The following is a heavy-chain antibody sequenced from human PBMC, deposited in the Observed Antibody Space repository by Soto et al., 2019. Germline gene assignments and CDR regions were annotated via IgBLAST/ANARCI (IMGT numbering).Heavy chain of an antibody. CDR3: ARGAVVADYYYYYYMDV. CDR1: GGSTNSRSYY. CDR2: INYTGSI. V-gene: IGHV4-39*07. Sequence: ASETLSLTCSVSGGSTNSRSYYWAWIRQPPGKGLEWIASINYTGSIYYNPSLKSRVTMSVDTSKNQFSLRLISVTAADTAVYYCARGAVVADYYYYYYMDVWGKGTTVTVSS. D-gene: IGHD2-15*01. J-gene: IGHJ6*03.